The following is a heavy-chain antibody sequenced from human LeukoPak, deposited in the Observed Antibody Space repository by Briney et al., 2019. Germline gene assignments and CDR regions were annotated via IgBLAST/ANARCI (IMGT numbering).Heavy chain of an antibody. CDR3: ARSGTSGWDEGFDY. J-gene: IGHJ4*02. D-gene: IGHD6-19*01. Sequence: LGESLKISCKGSGYTFTNCWIVWVRLTPGKGLEWMGIIYLGDSDTRYSPSFQGQVTISADKSISTAYLQWSSLKASDTAMYYCARSGTSGWDEGFDYWGQGTLVTVSS. CDR1: GYTFTNCW. V-gene: IGHV5-51*01. CDR2: IYLGDSDT.